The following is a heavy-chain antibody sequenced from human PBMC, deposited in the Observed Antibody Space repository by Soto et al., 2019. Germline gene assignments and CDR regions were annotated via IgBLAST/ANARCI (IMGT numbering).Heavy chain of an antibody. Sequence: SETLSLTCTVSGGSISSSSYYWGWIRQPPGKGLEWIGSIYYSGSTYYNPSLKSRVTISVDTSKNQFSLKLSSVTAADTAVYYCARLGGSGSYAFIYYYYGMDVWGQGTTVTVSS. V-gene: IGHV4-39*01. CDR1: GGSISSSSYY. CDR2: IYYSGST. D-gene: IGHD1-26*01. CDR3: ARLGGSGSYAFIYYYYGMDV. J-gene: IGHJ6*02.